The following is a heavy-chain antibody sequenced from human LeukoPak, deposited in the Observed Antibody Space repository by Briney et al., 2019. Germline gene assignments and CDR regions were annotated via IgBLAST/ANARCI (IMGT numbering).Heavy chain of an antibody. V-gene: IGHV4-61*02. Sequence: PSETLSLTCTVSGDSISSGNYFWSWIRHPAGKRLEWVGRIHTSGTTNYNPSLKTRVTISLDTSKHQFSLNLNSVTAADTAVYYCSRVGVGLIQNYYYYMDVWGKGTTVTVSS. CDR3: SRVGVGLIQNYYYYMDV. CDR1: GDSISSGNYF. CDR2: IHTSGTT. D-gene: IGHD3-10*01. J-gene: IGHJ6*03.